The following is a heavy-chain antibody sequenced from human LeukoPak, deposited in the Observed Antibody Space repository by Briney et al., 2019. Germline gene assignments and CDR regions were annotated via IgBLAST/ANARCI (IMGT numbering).Heavy chain of an antibody. V-gene: IGHV3-30*03. CDR1: RFTFSSYG. CDR2: ISYDGSIK. CDR3: ARDRGYSCGY. D-gene: IGHD5-18*01. J-gene: IGHJ4*02. Sequence: GGSLRLSCAASRFTFSSYGMHWVRQAPGKGLEWVAVISYDGSIKYYADSVKGRFTISRDNSKNTLYLQMNSLRAEDTAVYYCARDRGYSCGYWGQGTLVTVSS.